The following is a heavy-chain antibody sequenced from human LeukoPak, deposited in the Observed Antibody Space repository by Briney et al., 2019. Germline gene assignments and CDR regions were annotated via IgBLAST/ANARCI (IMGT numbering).Heavy chain of an antibody. CDR3: SKDEGSSCGGDCPLDY. Sequence: GGSLRLSCAASGFTFSSYGMHWVRQAPGEGLEWVAVIGYDGTNKYYADSVKGRFTISRDNSKKTLCLQVNSLRAEDTAVYYCSKDEGSSCGGDCPLDYWGEGTLVTVSS. J-gene: IGHJ4*02. D-gene: IGHD2-21*02. V-gene: IGHV3-30*18. CDR1: GFTFSSYG. CDR2: IGYDGTNK.